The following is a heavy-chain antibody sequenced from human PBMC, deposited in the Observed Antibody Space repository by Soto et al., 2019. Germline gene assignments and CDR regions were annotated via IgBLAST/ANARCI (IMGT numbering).Heavy chain of an antibody. V-gene: IGHV4-34*01. Sequence: PSETLSLTCAVYGGSFSGYYWSWIRQPPGKGLEWIGEINHSGSTNYNPSLESRVTISVDTSKNQFSLKLSSVTAADTAVYYCARTYGSGNYSARYCYYQDVWGKGTTVIGSS. J-gene: IGHJ6*03. CDR2: INHSGST. CDR3: ARTYGSGNYSARYCYYQDV. D-gene: IGHD3-10*01. CDR1: GGSFSGYY.